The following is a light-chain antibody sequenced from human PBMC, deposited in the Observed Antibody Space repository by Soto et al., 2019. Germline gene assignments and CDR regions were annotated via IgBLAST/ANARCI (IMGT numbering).Light chain of an antibody. CDR3: QQYTGPPTT. V-gene: IGKV3-20*01. CDR1: QRVTSSN. J-gene: IGKJ5*01. CDR2: GAS. Sequence: EIVLTQSPGTLSLSAGETATLSCRASQRVTSSNLAWYQQKPGQAPRLLIHGASTRAAGIPDRFSGSGSGTDFTLTITRLEPEDSAVYFCQQYTGPPTTFGQGTRLEIK.